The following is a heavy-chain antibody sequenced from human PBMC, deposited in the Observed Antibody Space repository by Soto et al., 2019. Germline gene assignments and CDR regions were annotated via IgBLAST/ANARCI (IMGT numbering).Heavy chain of an antibody. J-gene: IGHJ4*02. Sequence: WDTLALTCSLCVGSIISGDCCIWVRHPPGEGLEWIGEIYHSWSTNYNPSLKSRVTISVDKSKNQFSLKLSSVTASDTAVYYCARDIYCTNGVSSRLIDSWGQGPLVTVSS. CDR1: VGSIISGDC. D-gene: IGHD2-8*01. V-gene: IGHV4-4*02. CDR3: ARDIYCTNGVSSRLIDS. CDR2: IYHSWST.